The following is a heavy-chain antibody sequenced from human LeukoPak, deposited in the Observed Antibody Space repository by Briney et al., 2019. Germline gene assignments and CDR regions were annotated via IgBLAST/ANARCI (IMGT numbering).Heavy chain of an antibody. V-gene: IGHV4-4*02. J-gene: IGHJ5*02. Sequence: SETLSLTCAVSGGSISSTNWWTWVRQPPGKGLEWIGEISHSGSTNYNPSLKSRVTISVDTSKSQFSLSLSSVTAADTAVYYCARHRRGSSWFAPWGQGTLVTVSS. CDR1: GGSISSTNW. CDR3: ARHRRGSSWFAP. CDR2: ISHSGST.